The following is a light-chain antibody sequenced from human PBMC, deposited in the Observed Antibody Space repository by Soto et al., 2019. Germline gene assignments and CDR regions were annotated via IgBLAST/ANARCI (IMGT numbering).Light chain of an antibody. Sequence: QSVLTQPASVSGSPGQSITISCTGTSSDVGGYNYVSWYQQHPGKAPKLMIYDVSNRPSGFSNRFSGSKSGNTASLTISGLQAEDEADYYCSSYTSSSTRFGTGTKVTVL. CDR1: SSDVGGYNY. J-gene: IGLJ1*01. V-gene: IGLV2-14*01. CDR2: DVS. CDR3: SSYTSSSTR.